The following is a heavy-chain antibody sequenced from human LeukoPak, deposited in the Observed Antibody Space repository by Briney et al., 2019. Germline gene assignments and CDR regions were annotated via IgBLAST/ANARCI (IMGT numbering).Heavy chain of an antibody. V-gene: IGHV3-74*01. CDR3: ARGGSYYYDSSPSAFDI. CDR2: INGDGRAT. Sequence: GGTLRLSCEASGFTFSGNWMHWVRQAPGKGLVWVSRINGDGRATYYADSLKGRFTISRDNAKNTVYLQMNSLGAEDTAVYYCARGGSYYYDSSPSAFDIWGQGTMVTVSS. J-gene: IGHJ3*02. D-gene: IGHD3-22*01. CDR1: GFTFSGNW.